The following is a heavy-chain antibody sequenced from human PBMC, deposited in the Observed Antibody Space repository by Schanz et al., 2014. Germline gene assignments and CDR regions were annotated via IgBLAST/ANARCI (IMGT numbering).Heavy chain of an antibody. Sequence: EVQLVESGGGLIQPGGSLRLSCAASGFGFSSYSMNWVRQAPGKGLEWVSYISGSSRTIYYADSMKGRFTVSRDNAENALYLQMNSLRVQDTGLYFCARGGSGSHYRLDDWGQGTLVTVSS. J-gene: IGHJ4*02. CDR2: ISGSSRTI. CDR3: ARGGSGSHYRLDD. CDR1: GFGFSSYS. D-gene: IGHD1-26*01. V-gene: IGHV3-48*01.